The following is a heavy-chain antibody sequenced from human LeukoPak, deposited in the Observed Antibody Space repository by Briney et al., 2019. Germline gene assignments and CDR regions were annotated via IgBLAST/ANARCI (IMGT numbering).Heavy chain of an antibody. CDR2: ISGSGGST. CDR1: GFTFSSYA. Sequence: GGSLRLSCAASGFTFSSYAMSWVRQAPGKGLEWVSAISGSGGSTYYADSVKGRFTISRDNSKNTLYLQMNSLRAEDTAVYYCAKERSGIVVVPAARALDYWGQGTLVTVSS. J-gene: IGHJ4*02. V-gene: IGHV3-23*01. CDR3: AKERSGIVVVPAARALDY. D-gene: IGHD2-2*01.